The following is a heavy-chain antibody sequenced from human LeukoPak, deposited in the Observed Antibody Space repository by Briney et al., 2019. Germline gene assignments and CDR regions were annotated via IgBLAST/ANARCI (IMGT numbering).Heavy chain of an antibody. CDR3: VYRNDFNY. CDR2: IWYNGSKK. CDR1: GFTFSDHG. J-gene: IGHJ4*02. Sequence: GGSLRLSCAASGFTFSDHGMHWVRQAPGKGLEWVAIIWYNGSKKYYAESVKGRFTISRDNAQSSLYLQMNGLRADDTAVYYCVYRNDFNYWGQGTLVTVSS. V-gene: IGHV3-33*03. D-gene: IGHD1-26*01.